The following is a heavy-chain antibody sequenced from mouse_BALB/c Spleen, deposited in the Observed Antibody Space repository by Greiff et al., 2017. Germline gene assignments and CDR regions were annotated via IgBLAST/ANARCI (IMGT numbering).Heavy chain of an antibody. D-gene: IGHD2-3*01. V-gene: IGHV1-84*02. J-gene: IGHJ3*01. CDR1: GYTFTDYY. Sequence: LVESGPELVKPGASVKISCKASGYTFTDYYINWVKQKPGQGLEWIGWIYPGSGNTKYNEKFKGKATLTVDTSSSTAYMQLSSLTSEDTAVYFCARSGYWAWFAYWGQGTLVTVSA. CDR2: IYPGSGNT. CDR3: ARSGYWAWFAY.